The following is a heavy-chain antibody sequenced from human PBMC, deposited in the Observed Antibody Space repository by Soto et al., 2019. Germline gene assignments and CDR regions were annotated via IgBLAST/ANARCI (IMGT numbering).Heavy chain of an antibody. CDR2: IYYSGST. D-gene: IGHD5-12*01. V-gene: IGHV4-59*01. Sequence: SETLSLTCTVSGGSISSYYWSWIRQPPGKGLEWIGYIYYSGSTNYNPSLKSRVTISVDTSKNQFSLKLSSVTAADTAVYYCARMNIVATRYFDYWGQGTLVTVSS. CDR3: ARMNIVATRYFDY. CDR1: GGSISSYY. J-gene: IGHJ4*02.